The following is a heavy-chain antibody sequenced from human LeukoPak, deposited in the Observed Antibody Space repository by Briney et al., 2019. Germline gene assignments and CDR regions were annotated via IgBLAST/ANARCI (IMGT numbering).Heavy chain of an antibody. CDR3: ATVTYSYGYGY. D-gene: IGHD5-18*01. V-gene: IGHV1-18*01. CDR1: GYTFTSYG. J-gene: IGHJ4*02. Sequence: GASVKVSCKASGYTFTSYGISWVRQAPGQGLEWMGWISAYNGNTIYAQKFQGRVTMTEDTSTDTAYMELSSLRSEDTAVYYCATVTYSYGYGYWGQGTLVTVSS. CDR2: ISAYNGNT.